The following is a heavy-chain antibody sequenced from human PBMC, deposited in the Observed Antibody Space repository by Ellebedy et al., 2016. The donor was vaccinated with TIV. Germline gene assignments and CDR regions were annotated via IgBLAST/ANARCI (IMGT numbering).Heavy chain of an antibody. CDR3: AAKGVGATPDAFDI. V-gene: IGHV1-58*02. Sequence: ASVKVSCKASGFTFTSSAMQWVRQARGQRLEWIGWIVVGSGNTNYAQKFQERVTITRDMSTSTAYMELSSLRSEDTAVYYCAAKGVGATPDAFDIWGQGTMVTVSS. CDR2: IVVGSGNT. D-gene: IGHD1-26*01. CDR1: GFTFTSSA. J-gene: IGHJ3*02.